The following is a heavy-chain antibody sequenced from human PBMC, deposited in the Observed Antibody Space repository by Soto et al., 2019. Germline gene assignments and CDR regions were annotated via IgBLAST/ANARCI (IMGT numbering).Heavy chain of an antibody. D-gene: IGHD1-1*01. CDR1: GGSISSGGYS. CDR3: EKDANWEDHY. J-gene: IGHJ4*02. CDR2: IYHSGST. V-gene: IGHV4-30-2*01. Sequence: SETLSLTCAVSGGSISSGGYSWSWIRQPPGKGLEWIGYIYHSGSTYYNPSLKSRVTISVDRSKNQFSLKLSSVTAADTAIYYCEKDANWEDHYWGQGTLVTVSS.